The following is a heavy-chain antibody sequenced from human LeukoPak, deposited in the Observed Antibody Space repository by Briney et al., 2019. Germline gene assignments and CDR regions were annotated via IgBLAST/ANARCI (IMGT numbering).Heavy chain of an antibody. V-gene: IGHV1-69*04. CDR2: IIPILGIA. CDR3: ARDEGIAAAGMGYYFDY. Sequence: SVKVSCKASGGTFSSYAISWVRQAPGQGLEWMGRIIPILGIANYAQKFQGRVTITADKSTRTAYMELSSLRSEDTAVYYCARDEGIAAAGMGYYFDYWGQGTLVTVSS. D-gene: IGHD6-13*01. CDR1: GGTFSSYA. J-gene: IGHJ4*02.